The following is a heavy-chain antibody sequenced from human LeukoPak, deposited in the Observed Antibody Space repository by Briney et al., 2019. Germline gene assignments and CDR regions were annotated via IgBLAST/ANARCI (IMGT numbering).Heavy chain of an antibody. V-gene: IGHV4-34*01. CDR3: ARNYGSGSYYYYYYYMDV. J-gene: IGHJ6*03. D-gene: IGHD3-10*01. CDR2: INHSGST. CDR1: GGSFSGYY. Sequence: PSETLSLTCAVYGGSFSGYYWSWIRQPPGKGLEWIGEINHSGSTNYNPSLKSRVTVSVDTSKNQFSLKLSSVTAADTAVYYCARNYGSGSYYYYYYYMDVWGKGTTVTISS.